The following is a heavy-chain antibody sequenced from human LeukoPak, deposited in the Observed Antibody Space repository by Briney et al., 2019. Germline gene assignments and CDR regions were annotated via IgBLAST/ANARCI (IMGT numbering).Heavy chain of an antibody. CDR2: IKSKTDGGTT. D-gene: IGHD1-26*01. Sequence: GGSLRLSCAASGFTFSNAWMSWVRQAPGKGLEWVGRIKSKTDGGTTDYAAPVKGRFTISRDDSKSTLYLQMNSLKTEDTAVYYCTTEWELRRSSVWFDPWGQGTLVTVSS. V-gene: IGHV3-15*01. CDR3: TTEWELRRSSVWFDP. CDR1: GFTFSNAW. J-gene: IGHJ5*02.